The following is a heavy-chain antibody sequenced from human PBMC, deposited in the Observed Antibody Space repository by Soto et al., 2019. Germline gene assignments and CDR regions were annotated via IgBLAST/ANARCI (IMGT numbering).Heavy chain of an antibody. CDR3: ARFLYGDWEYFDY. CDR2: INHSGST. D-gene: IGHD2-21*01. CDR1: GGSFSGYY. Sequence: PSATLSLTCAVYGGSFSGYYWSWIRQPPGKGLEWIGEINHSGSTNYNPSLKSRVTISVDTSKNQFSLKLSSVTAADTAVYSCARFLYGDWEYFDYWGQGTLVTVSS. V-gene: IGHV4-34*01. J-gene: IGHJ4*02.